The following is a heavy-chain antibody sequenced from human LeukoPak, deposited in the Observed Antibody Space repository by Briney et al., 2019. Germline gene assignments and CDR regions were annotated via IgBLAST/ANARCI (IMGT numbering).Heavy chain of an antibody. V-gene: IGHV1-46*01. CDR1: GYTFTSYY. D-gene: IGHD6-13*01. CDR2: INPSGGST. J-gene: IGHJ5*02. Sequence: ASVNVSCKASGYTFTSYYMHWVRQAPGQGLEWMGIINPSGGSTSYAQKFQGRVTMTRDTSTSTVYMELSSLRSEDTAVYYCARGHSEEKQQLSTNWFDPWGQGTLVTVSS. CDR3: ARGHSEEKQQLSTNWFDP.